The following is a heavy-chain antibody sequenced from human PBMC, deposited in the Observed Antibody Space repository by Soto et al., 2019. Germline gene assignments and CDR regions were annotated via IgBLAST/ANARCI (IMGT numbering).Heavy chain of an antibody. CDR3: ARDQKRASYYYDSSGYPAIIDY. CDR1: GYTFTSYA. CDR2: INAGNGNT. J-gene: IGHJ4*02. V-gene: IGHV1-3*01. D-gene: IGHD3-22*01. Sequence: QVQLVQSGAEVKKPGASVKVSCKASGYTFTSYAMHWVRQAPGQRLEWMGWINAGNGNTKYSQKFQGRVTITRDTSASTAYIELSSLRSEDTAVYYCARDQKRASYYYDSSGYPAIIDYWGQGTLVTVSS.